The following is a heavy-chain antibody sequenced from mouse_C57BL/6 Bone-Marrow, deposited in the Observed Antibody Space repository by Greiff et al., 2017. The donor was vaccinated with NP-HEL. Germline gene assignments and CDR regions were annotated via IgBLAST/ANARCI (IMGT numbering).Heavy chain of an antibody. Sequence: EVKLVESGGGLVQSGRSLRLSCATSGFTFSDFYMEWVRQAPGKGLEWIAASRNKANDYTTEYSASVKGRFIVSRDTSQSILYLQMNALRAEDTAICYCARDGEGGYYVRFADWGQGTLVTVSA. V-gene: IGHV7-1*01. CDR3: ARDGEGGYYVRFAD. J-gene: IGHJ3*01. D-gene: IGHD2-3*01. CDR2: SRNKANDYTT. CDR1: GFTFSDFY.